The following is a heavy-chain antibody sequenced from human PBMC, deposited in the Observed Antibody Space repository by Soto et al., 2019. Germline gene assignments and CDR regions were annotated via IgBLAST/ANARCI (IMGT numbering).Heavy chain of an antibody. CDR2: MNPNSGNT. Sequence: QVQLVQSGAEVKKPGASVKASCKASGYTFTSYDINWVRQATGQWLEWMGWMNPNSGNTGYAQKLKGGATVTRNASISTTYMELCSLRSEDTAVYYCARSTTDYGDRHWGQGTVVTVSS. J-gene: IGHJ4*02. CDR1: GYTFTSYD. CDR3: ARSTTDYGDRH. D-gene: IGHD4-17*01. V-gene: IGHV1-8*02.